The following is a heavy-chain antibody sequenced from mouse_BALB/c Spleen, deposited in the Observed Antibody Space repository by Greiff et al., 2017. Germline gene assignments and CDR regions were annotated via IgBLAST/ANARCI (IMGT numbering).Heavy chain of an antibody. CDR3: AGSRVGPLDY. V-gene: IGHV2-2*02. D-gene: IGHD4-1*01. CDR1: GFSFTSYG. Sequence: VQLQQSGPGLVQPSQSLSITCTGSGFSFTSYGVHWVRQSPGKGLEWLGVIWSGGSTDYNAAFISRLSISTVNSKSQVFFKMNVLQANDTAIYYWAGSRVGPLDYWGQGTTLTVSS. CDR2: IWSGGST. J-gene: IGHJ2*01.